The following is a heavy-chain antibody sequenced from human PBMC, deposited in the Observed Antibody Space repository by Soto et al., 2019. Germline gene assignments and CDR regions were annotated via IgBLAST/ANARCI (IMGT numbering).Heavy chain of an antibody. V-gene: IGHV1-18*01. CDR1: GYTFTRYG. D-gene: IGHD3-16*01. Sequence: QVQLVQSGAEVKNPGASVKVSCKASGYTFTRYGIGWARQAPGKGLEWMGWINTYNGNTNSAQNVQGRVTLTTDTSTSTAYMELRSLRSNATAIYYCAMVDVYVTPSPQDVWGQGTTVIVSS. CDR3: AMVDVYVTPSPQDV. CDR2: INTYNGNT. J-gene: IGHJ6*02.